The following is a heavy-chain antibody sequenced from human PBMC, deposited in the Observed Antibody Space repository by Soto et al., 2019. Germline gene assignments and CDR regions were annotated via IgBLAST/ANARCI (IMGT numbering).Heavy chain of an antibody. J-gene: IGHJ6*02. CDR2: IYHSGST. V-gene: IGHV4-4*02. Sequence: GTLSLTCAVSSGSISSSNWWSWVRQPPGKGLEWIGEIYHSGSTNYNPSLKSRVTISVDKSKNQFSLKLSSVTAADTAVYYCARFGTGTYTGGGYYYGMDVWGQGTTVTVSS. D-gene: IGHD1-1*01. CDR1: SGSISSSNW. CDR3: ARFGTGTYTGGGYYYGMDV.